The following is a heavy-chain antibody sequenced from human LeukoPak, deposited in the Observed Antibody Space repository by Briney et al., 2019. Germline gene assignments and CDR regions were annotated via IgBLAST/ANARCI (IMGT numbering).Heavy chain of an antibody. CDR1: GFTFNSYA. CDR3: AKAIGYCSSISCSPFDY. V-gene: IGHV3-23*01. J-gene: IGHJ4*02. D-gene: IGHD2-2*01. CDR2: ISGGGGTT. Sequence: GGSLRLSCAASGFTFNSYAMSWVRQAPGKGLEWVSAISGGGGTTYYADSVKGRFTISGDNSKNTLYLQMNSLRAEGTAVYYCAKAIGYCSSISCSPFDYWGQGTLVTVSS.